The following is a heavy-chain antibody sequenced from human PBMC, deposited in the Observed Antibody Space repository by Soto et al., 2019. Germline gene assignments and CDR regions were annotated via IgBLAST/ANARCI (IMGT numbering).Heavy chain of an antibody. V-gene: IGHV3-23*01. CDR1: GFTFSSYA. D-gene: IGHD6-13*01. Sequence: GGSLRLSCAASGFTFSSYAMSWVRQAPGKGLEWVSAISGSGGSTYYADSVKGRFTISRDNSKNTLYLQMNSLRAEDTAVYYCAKDMVGQQLLPALRGWFDPWGQGTLVTVSS. CDR3: AKDMVGQQLLPALRGWFDP. CDR2: ISGSGGST. J-gene: IGHJ5*02.